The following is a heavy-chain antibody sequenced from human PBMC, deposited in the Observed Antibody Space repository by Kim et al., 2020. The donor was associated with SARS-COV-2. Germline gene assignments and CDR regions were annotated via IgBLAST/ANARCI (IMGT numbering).Heavy chain of an antibody. CDR1: GFTFSSYS. J-gene: IGHJ6*02. CDR3: ARVAAAGTYSYYGMDV. CDR2: ISSSSSYI. D-gene: IGHD6-13*01. V-gene: IGHV3-21*01. Sequence: GGSLRLSCAASGFTFSSYSMNWVRQAPGKGLEWVSSISSSSSYIYYADSVKGRFTISRDNAKNSLYLQMNSLRAEDTAVYYCARVAAAGTYSYYGMDVWGQGTTVTVSS.